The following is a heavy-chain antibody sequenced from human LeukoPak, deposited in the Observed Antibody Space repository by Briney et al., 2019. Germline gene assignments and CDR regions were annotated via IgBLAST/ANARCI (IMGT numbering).Heavy chain of an antibody. CDR3: ARVRATTHAFDI. V-gene: IGHV3-21*01. Sequence: GGSLRLSCAASGFTFSSYSMNWVRQAPGKGLEWVSSISSSSSYIYYADSVKGRFTISRDNAKNSLYLQMNSLRADDTAVYYCARVRATTHAFDIWGQGTMVTVSS. CDR1: GFTFSSYS. CDR2: ISSSSSYI. D-gene: IGHD4-17*01. J-gene: IGHJ3*02.